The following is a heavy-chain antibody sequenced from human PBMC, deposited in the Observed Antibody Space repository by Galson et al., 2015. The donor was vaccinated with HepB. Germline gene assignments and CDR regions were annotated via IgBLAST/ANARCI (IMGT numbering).Heavy chain of an antibody. CDR3: AREATNWFDP. CDR2: IRYDGSNK. Sequence: SLRLSCAASGFTFSSYGMHWVRQAPGKGPEWVAFIRYDGSNKYYADSVKGRFTISRDNSKNTLYLQMNSLRAEDTAVYYCAREATNWFDPWGQGTLVTVSS. J-gene: IGHJ5*02. CDR1: GFTFSSYG. V-gene: IGHV3-30*02.